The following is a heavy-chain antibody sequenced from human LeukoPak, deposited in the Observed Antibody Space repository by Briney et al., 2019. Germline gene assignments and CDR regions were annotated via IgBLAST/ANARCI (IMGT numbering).Heavy chain of an antibody. Sequence: GGSLRLSCAASGFTFSSYWMSWVRQAPGKGLGWVSNIKQDGSEKYYVDSVKGRFTISRDNAKNSLYLQMNSLRAEDTAVYYCARALDYYDSSGFHYFDYWGQGTLVTVSS. J-gene: IGHJ4*02. V-gene: IGHV3-7*04. D-gene: IGHD3-22*01. CDR1: GFTFSSYW. CDR3: ARALDYYDSSGFHYFDY. CDR2: IKQDGSEK.